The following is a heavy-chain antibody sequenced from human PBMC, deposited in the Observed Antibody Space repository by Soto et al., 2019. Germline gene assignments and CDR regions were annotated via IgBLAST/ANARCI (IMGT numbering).Heavy chain of an antibody. CDR3: ATVDPGSATTNNYYYYYGMDV. Sequence: GSVKVSCKVSGYTLTVLSMHWVRQAPGKGLEWMGGFDPEDGETIYAQRFQGRVTMTEDTSTDTAYMELSSLRSEDTAVYYRATVDPGSATTNNYYYYYGMDVRGQGTMVTVSS. J-gene: IGHJ6*02. V-gene: IGHV1-24*01. D-gene: IGHD2-15*01. CDR1: GYTLTVLS. CDR2: FDPEDGET.